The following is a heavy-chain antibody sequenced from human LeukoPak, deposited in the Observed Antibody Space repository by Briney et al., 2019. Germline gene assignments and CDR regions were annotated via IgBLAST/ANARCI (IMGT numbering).Heavy chain of an antibody. CDR1: GWSFNDYY. D-gene: IGHD2-2*01. CDR2: INARGDA. CDR3: ARGQVPAARGYNWFDP. J-gene: IGHJ5*02. Sequence: PSETLSLTCAVYGWSFNDYYWNWIRQPPGKGMEWVGEINARGDANNNPTLKSRVPISVETYKNQNSLTLTSMIAADAALYYCARGQVPAARGYNWFDPWGQGTLVTVSS. V-gene: IGHV4-34*01.